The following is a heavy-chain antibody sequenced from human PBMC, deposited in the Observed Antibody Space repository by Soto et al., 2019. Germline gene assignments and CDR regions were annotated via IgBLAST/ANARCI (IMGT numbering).Heavy chain of an antibody. CDR3: ADILWGWRDYFDY. CDR2: ISGSGDTT. V-gene: IGHV3-23*01. J-gene: IGHJ4*02. D-gene: IGHD2-21*01. CDR1: GFIFSTYA. Sequence: EVQLLESGGGLVQPGGSLRLSCAASGFIFSTYAMSWVRQAPGKGLEWIAAISGSGDTTYYADSVRGRFTIARDNSKNTLYLQMNSLTVEDPAVYYCADILWGWRDYFDYWGQGTLATVST.